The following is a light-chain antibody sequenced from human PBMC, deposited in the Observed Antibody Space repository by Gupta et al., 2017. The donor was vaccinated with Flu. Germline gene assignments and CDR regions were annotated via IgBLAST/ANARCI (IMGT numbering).Light chain of an antibody. J-gene: IGKJ2*01. V-gene: IGKV6-21*01. CDR1: EGLGSN. CDR3: QHTYALLRI. Sequence: ETVLTQSPEFQSVTPKETVTITGLASEGLGSNLHWFQQRPHQSPRLLIKYGSEAFPGVPSRFSGSGSGADYTLTIKGLEPEDAVTYFCQHTYALLRIFGQGTRLEI. CDR2: YGS.